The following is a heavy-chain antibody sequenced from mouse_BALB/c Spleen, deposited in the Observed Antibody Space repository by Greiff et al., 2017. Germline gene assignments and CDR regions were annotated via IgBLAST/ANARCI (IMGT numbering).Heavy chain of an antibody. Sequence: VQLVESGPGLVAPSQSLSITCTVSGFSLTDYGVSWIRQPPGKGLEWLGVIWGGGSTYYNSALKSRLSISKDNSKSQVFLKMNSLQTDDTAMYYCAKQSYYRYDGEAWFAYWGQGTLVTVSA. CDR3: AKQSYYRYDGEAWFAY. V-gene: IGHV2-6-5*01. J-gene: IGHJ3*01. CDR2: IWGGGST. D-gene: IGHD2-14*01. CDR1: GFSLTDYG.